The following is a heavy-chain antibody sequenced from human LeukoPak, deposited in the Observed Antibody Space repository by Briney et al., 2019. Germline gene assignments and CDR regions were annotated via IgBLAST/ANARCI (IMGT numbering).Heavy chain of an antibody. CDR1: GYSISSGYY. CDR2: IYYSGST. J-gene: IGHJ4*02. D-gene: IGHD5-24*01. Sequence: PSETLPLTCAVSGYSISSGYYWGWIRQPPGKGLEWIGYIYYSGSTYYNPSLKSRVTISVDTSKNQFSLKLSSVTAADTAVYYCAREPGWPQPYFDYWGQGALVIVSS. V-gene: IGHV4-38-2*02. CDR3: AREPGWPQPYFDY.